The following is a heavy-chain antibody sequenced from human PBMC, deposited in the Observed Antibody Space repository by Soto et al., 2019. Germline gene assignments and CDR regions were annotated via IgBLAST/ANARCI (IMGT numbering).Heavy chain of an antibody. CDR3: ARDKGLGYCSGGSCYSVYMDV. CDR2: IYSGDST. CDR1: GFSVSTNY. Sequence: VWSAASGFSVSTNYIRWVRRAPGKGLEWVSVIYSGDSTYYADSVKGRFTISRHNSENTLSLQMNSLRAEDTAVYYCARDKGLGYCSGGSCYSVYMDVWGKGTTVTVSS. D-gene: IGHD2-15*01. J-gene: IGHJ6*03. V-gene: IGHV3-53*04.